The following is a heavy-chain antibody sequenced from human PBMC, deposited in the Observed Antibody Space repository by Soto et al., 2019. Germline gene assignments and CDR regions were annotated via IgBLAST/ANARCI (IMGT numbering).Heavy chain of an antibody. V-gene: IGHV3-23*01. CDR1: GFTFSSYA. D-gene: IGHD6-19*01. J-gene: IGHJ5*02. Sequence: GGSLRLSCAASGFTFSSYAMRWVRQAPGKGLEWVSAISGSGGSTYYADSVKGRFTISRDNSKTTLYLQMNSLRAEDTAVYYCAKDKYGIAVAGRFDPWGQGTLVTVSS. CDR2: ISGSGGST. CDR3: AKDKYGIAVAGRFDP.